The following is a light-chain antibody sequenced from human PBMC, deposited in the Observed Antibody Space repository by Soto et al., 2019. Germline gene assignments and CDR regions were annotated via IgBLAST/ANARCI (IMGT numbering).Light chain of an antibody. CDR1: QSVLFTSSNKNF. CDR2: WAS. Sequence: DTVMTQSPDSLAVSLGERATINCKSSQSVLFTSSNKNFLTWYQQKPGQPPKLLIYWASTRESGVPDRFSGSGSGTNFTLTISSLQAEDVAVYYCQQYGSSPTWTFGQGTKVEIK. V-gene: IGKV4-1*01. CDR3: QQYGSSPTWT. J-gene: IGKJ1*01.